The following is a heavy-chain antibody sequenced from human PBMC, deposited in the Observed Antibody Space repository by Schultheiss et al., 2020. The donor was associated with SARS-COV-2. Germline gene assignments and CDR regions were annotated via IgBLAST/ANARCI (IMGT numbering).Heavy chain of an antibody. CDR1: GFTFSSYG. CDR2: ISGSGSTI. D-gene: IGHD6-19*01. V-gene: IGHV3-48*04. CDR3: AGGSGWLIDY. J-gene: IGHJ4*02. Sequence: GGSLRLSCAASGFTFSSYGMHWVRQAPGKGLEWVSAISGSGSTIYYADSVKGRFTISRDNARNSVYLQMNSLRAEDTAVYYCAGGSGWLIDYWGQGTLVTVSS.